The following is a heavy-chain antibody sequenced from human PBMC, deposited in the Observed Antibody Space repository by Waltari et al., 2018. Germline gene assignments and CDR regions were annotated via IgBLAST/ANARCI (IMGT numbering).Heavy chain of an antibody. CDR1: GFTFRNHD. CDR2: ISTGGDMK. Sequence: EVQLMESGGGLVTPGGSLRLSCVGSGFTFRNHDMSWVRQAPGRALEWVSVISTGGDMKKYGNSVKGRFTISRDNAQNSVFLQMTSLRAEDTGFYYCARYRSGGWYYSDYWGQGTLVTVSS. V-gene: IGHV3-21*02. CDR3: ARYRSGGWYYSDY. J-gene: IGHJ4*02. D-gene: IGHD2-15*01.